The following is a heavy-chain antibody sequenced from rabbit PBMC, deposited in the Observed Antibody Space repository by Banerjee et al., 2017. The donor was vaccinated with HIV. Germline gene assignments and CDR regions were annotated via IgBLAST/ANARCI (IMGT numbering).Heavy chain of an antibody. Sequence: QSLEESGGDLVKPGASLTLTCTASGFSFSDNYYMCWVRQAPGKGLEWIGTIYPGTSASTYYASWAKGRFTISKPSSTTVTLQMTSLTAADTATYFCARYGDNRSYWTLWGPGTLVTVS. V-gene: IGHV1S40*01. J-gene: IGHJ4*01. D-gene: IGHD8-1*01. CDR1: GFSFSDNYY. CDR2: IYPGTSAST. CDR3: ARYGDNRSYWTL.